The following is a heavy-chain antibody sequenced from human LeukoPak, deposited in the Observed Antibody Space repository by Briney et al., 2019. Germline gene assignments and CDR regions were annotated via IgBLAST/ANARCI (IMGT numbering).Heavy chain of an antibody. CDR3: ATGEGYFDLLSGSTLYFFVY. CDR1: GFSFGDYG. Sequence: GGSLRLSCAASGFSFGDYGVSWVRQPPGGGLERVSTIYWNGGGTAYADSVKGRFTTSRDNTKNYLYLQMDDLRVEDTAFYYCATGEGYFDLLSGSTLYFFVYWGQGTLVTVSS. CDR2: IYWNGGGT. V-gene: IGHV3-20*04. D-gene: IGHD3-3*01. J-gene: IGHJ4*02.